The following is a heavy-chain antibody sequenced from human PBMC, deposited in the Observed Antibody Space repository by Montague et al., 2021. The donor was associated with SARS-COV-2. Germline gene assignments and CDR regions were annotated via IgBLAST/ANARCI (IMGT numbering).Heavy chain of an antibody. CDR2: VNPNSANT. Sequence: QSGAEVKTPGESLKISCKASGYTFTRYDINWVRRAPGQGLEWMGWVNPNSANTGTAQKFQDRFSMSRATSENTAYMELRSLTFEDTAVYYCARVRVPGDNYGTTEAFDVWGQGTRVTVSS. V-gene: IGHV1-8*01. CDR3: ARVRVPGDNYGTTEAFDV. CDR1: GYTFTRYD. D-gene: IGHD5-18*01. J-gene: IGHJ3*01.